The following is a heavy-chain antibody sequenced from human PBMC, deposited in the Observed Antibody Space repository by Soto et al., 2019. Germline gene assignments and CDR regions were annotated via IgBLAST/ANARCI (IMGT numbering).Heavy chain of an antibody. CDR2: IKKDGSGR. Sequence: EVQLVESGGGLVQPGGSLRLSCAASGFTFNDYWMHWVRQVPGKGLVWVSRIKKDGSGRDYADSVKGRFTISRDNAKNTLYLQMNSLRAEDTAVYYCARESLRSSGWYYFDYWGQGTLVTVSS. CDR3: ARESLRSSGWYYFDY. CDR1: GFTFNDYW. V-gene: IGHV3-74*01. D-gene: IGHD6-19*01. J-gene: IGHJ4*02.